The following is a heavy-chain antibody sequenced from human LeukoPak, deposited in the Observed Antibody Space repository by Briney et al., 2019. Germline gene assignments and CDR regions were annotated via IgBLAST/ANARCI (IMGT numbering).Heavy chain of an antibody. J-gene: IGHJ3*02. V-gene: IGHV3-74*01. CDR2: INSDGSST. D-gene: IGHD6-13*01. Sequence: GGSLRLSCAASGLTFSSHWMHWVRQAPGKGLVWVSRINSDGSSTSYADSVKGRFTISRDNAKNTLCLQMNSLRAEDTAVYYCARVAATGPIWGQGTMVTVSS. CDR1: GLTFSSHW. CDR3: ARVAATGPI.